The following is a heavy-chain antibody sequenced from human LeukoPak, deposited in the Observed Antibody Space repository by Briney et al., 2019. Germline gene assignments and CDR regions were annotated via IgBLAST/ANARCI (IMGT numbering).Heavy chain of an antibody. V-gene: IGHV5-10-1*01. CDR1: GYIFTTYW. CDR3: ARQLYYYDSSGYYYDGRFDY. D-gene: IGHD3-22*01. J-gene: IGHJ4*02. CDR2: IDPSDSYT. Sequence: PGESLRISCRGSGYIFTTYWITWVRQMPGKGLEWMGRIDPSDSYTNYSPSFQGHVTISADKSISTAYLQWSSLKASDTAMYYCARQLYYYDSSGYYYDGRFDYWGQGTLVTVSS.